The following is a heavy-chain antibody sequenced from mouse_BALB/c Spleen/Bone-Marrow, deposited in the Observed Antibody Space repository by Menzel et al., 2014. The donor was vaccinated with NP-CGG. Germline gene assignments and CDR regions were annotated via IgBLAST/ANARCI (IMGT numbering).Heavy chain of an antibody. V-gene: IGHV3-2*02. D-gene: IGHD1-1*01. Sequence: VQLQQSGPGLVKPSQSLSLTCTVTGYSITSDYAWNWIRQFPGNKLAWMGYISYRGSTSYNPSLKSRISITRDTSKNQFFLQLNSVTTEDTGTYYCARGGGSRYYFEYWGQGTTLTVSS. CDR1: GYSITSDYA. CDR3: ARGGGSRYYFEY. CDR2: ISYRGST. J-gene: IGHJ2*01.